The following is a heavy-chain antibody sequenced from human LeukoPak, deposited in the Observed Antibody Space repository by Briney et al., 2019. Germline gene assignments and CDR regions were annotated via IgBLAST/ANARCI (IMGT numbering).Heavy chain of an antibody. Sequence: SETLSLTCTVFGGSISSTGYYWDWIRQPLGKGLEWIGSIYYSETTYYNSSLKSRVTISLDTSKNQFSLSLKSVTAADTAVYYCARGETGYSSSWYGYWGQGTLVTVSS. CDR2: IYYSETT. V-gene: IGHV4-39*01. CDR3: ARGETGYSSSWYGY. J-gene: IGHJ4*02. D-gene: IGHD6-13*01. CDR1: GGSISSTGYY.